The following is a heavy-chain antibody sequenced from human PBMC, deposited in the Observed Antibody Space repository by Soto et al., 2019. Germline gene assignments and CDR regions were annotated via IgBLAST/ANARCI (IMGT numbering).Heavy chain of an antibody. CDR3: AKSFVTTNHLYGYMEV. CDR2: ITWNGVAM. Sequence: EVQLVESGGTLVQPGRSLRLSCAASGFAFRDFVMHWVRQTPGKGLEWVSGITWNGVAMGYGDSVRGRFTISREDDKNSLYLQMNSLRPEATALYYCAKSFVTTNHLYGYMEVWGTGTSVTVS. J-gene: IGHJ6*03. V-gene: IGHV3-9*01. D-gene: IGHD4-17*01. CDR1: GFAFRDFV.